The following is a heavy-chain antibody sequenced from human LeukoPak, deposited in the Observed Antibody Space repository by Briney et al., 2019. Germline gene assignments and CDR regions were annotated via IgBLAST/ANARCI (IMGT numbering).Heavy chain of an antibody. CDR1: GGSISSADYY. CDR3: ARGRDDSSGYYYPPYYFDY. D-gene: IGHD3-22*01. CDR2: INHSGST. J-gene: IGHJ4*02. V-gene: IGHV4-34*01. Sequence: PSETLSLTCTVSGGSISSADYYWSWIRQPPGKGLEWIGEINHSGSTNYNPSLKSRVTISVDTSKNQFSLKLSSVTAADTAVYYCARGRDDSSGYYYPPYYFDYWGQGTLVTVSS.